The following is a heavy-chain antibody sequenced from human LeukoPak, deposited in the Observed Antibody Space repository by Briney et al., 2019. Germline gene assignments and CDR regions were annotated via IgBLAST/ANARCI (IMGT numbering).Heavy chain of an antibody. J-gene: IGHJ6*03. CDR1: GYTFTNYF. CDR2: INPRGGST. Sequence: ASVKVSCKASGYTFTNYFMHWVRQAPGQGLEWMGIINPRGGSTGYAQKFQGRITMTTDMSTRTVYMELSSLESEDTAVYYCARALSLDYYYYMDVWGKGTTVTVSS. D-gene: IGHD3-16*02. V-gene: IGHV1-46*01. CDR3: ARALSLDYYYYMDV.